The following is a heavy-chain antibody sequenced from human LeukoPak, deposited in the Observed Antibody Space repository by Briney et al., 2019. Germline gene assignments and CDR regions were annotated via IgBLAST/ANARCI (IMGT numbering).Heavy chain of an antibody. V-gene: IGHV3-30*14. CDR3: AREMWDSYGYVDY. CDR2: ISYDGSNK. D-gene: IGHD5-18*01. Sequence: PGGSLRLSCAASGFTFSNFAMHWVRQGPGKGLEWVAVISYDGSNKYYADSVKGRFTISRDNSKNTLYLQMNSLRAEDTAVYYCAREMWDSYGYVDYWGQGTLVTVSS. J-gene: IGHJ4*02. CDR1: GFTFSNFA.